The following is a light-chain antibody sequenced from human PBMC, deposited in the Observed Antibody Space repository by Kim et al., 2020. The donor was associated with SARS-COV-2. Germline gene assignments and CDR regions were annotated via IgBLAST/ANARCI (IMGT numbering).Light chain of an antibody. J-gene: IGLJ2*01. CDR2: DVT. V-gene: IGLV2-14*03. CDR1: SSDIGGYKY. Sequence: GQSITISCTGTSSDIGGYKYVSWYQQHPGKAPKLVIYDVTNRPSGVSNRFSGSKSGNTASLTISGLQAEDEAAYYCSSYTSTSTVIFGGGTELTVL. CDR3: SSYTSTSTVI.